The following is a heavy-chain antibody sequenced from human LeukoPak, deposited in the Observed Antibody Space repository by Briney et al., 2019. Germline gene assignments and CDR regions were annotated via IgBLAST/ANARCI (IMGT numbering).Heavy chain of an antibody. V-gene: IGHV3-30*04. D-gene: IGHD3-10*01. Sequence: GGSLRLSCAASGFTFSSYSIHWVRQAPGKGLEWVAVISYDGSNKYYADSVKGRFTISRDNSKNTLYLQMNSLRAEDTAVYYCARDKELNWGQGTLVTVSS. J-gene: IGHJ4*02. CDR2: ISYDGSNK. CDR1: GFTFSSYS. CDR3: ARDKELN.